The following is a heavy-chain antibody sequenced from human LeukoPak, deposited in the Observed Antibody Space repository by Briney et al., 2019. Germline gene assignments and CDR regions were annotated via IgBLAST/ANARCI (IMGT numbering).Heavy chain of an antibody. CDR2: ISNDGSRT. CDR1: GFTLSSYW. Sequence: GGSLRLSCAASGFTLSSYWMHWVRQAPGKGLVWVSRISNDGSRTNYADSVKGRSTISRDTVKNTLYLQMNSLRAEDTAVYYCARGYYDFLSGYYHDALDMWGQGTTVTVSS. J-gene: IGHJ3*02. CDR3: ARGYYDFLSGYYHDALDM. D-gene: IGHD3-3*01. V-gene: IGHV3-74*01.